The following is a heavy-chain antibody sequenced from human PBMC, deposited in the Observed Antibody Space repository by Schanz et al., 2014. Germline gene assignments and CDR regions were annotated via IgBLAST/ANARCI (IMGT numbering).Heavy chain of an antibody. J-gene: IGHJ3*02. V-gene: IGHV3-30*18. Sequence: VQVVESGGGLVQPGGSLRLSCTASGFTFSTHAMHWVRQAPGKGLEWVALVSSDGNNDYYTDSVKGRFTISRDNSKNTLYLQMNSLRAEDTAVYYCAKGRFGELSAFDIWGQGTTVTVSS. CDR1: GFTFSTHA. CDR3: AKGRFGELSAFDI. D-gene: IGHD3-10*01. CDR2: VSSDGNND.